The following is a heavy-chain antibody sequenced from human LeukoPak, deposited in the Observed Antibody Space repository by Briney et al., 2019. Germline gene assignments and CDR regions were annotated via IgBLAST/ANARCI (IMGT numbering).Heavy chain of an antibody. CDR2: IYGGGDT. D-gene: IGHD6-19*01. Sequence: GGSLRLSCEVSGITVSDKYMSWVRQAPGKGLECVSLIYGGGDTYYADSVKGRFTISRDNSKNTLYFQMNSLRAEDTAVHYCAVLTSGWRFQHWGQGTLVTVSS. CDR1: GITVSDKY. J-gene: IGHJ1*01. V-gene: IGHV3-53*01. CDR3: AVLTSGWRFQH.